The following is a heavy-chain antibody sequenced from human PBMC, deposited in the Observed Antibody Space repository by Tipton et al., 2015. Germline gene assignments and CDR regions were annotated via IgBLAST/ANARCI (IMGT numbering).Heavy chain of an antibody. Sequence: LSLTCSVSGGSVSSGDYYWSWIRQPPGEGLEWIAYIYHSMDTNYNPSLKSRATISVDTSQNQFSLELSSVTAADTAVYYCARDGGSGWTAFDYWGLGTLVTVSS. CDR1: GGSVSSGDYY. D-gene: IGHD6-19*01. CDR3: ARDGGSGWTAFDY. CDR2: IYHSMDT. J-gene: IGHJ4*02. V-gene: IGHV4-61*08.